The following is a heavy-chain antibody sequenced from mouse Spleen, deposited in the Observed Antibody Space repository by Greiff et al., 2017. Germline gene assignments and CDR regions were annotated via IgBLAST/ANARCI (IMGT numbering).Heavy chain of an antibody. Sequence: DVKLVESGGGLVKPGGSLKLSCAASGFTFSSYAMSWVRQTPEKRLEWVATISSGGSYTYYPDSVKGRFTISRDNAKNTLYLQMSSLRSEDTAMYYCARHPHDEGVYAMDYWGQGTSVTVSS. CDR2: ISSGGSYT. CDR1: GFTFSSYA. V-gene: IGHV5-9-3*01. J-gene: IGHJ4*01. D-gene: IGHD2-12*01. CDR3: ARHPHDEGVYAMDY.